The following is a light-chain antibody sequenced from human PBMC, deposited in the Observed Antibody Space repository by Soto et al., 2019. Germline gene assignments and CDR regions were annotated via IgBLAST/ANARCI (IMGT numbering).Light chain of an antibody. CDR2: GAS. V-gene: IGKV3-20*01. J-gene: IGKJ1*01. CDR3: QQYGSSPRT. CDR1: QTVRNNY. Sequence: EIVLTQSPGTLSLSPGERATVFCRASQTVRNNYLAWYQQRPGQAPRLLIYGASSRATGIPDRFSGSGSGTDFTLTISRLEPEDFAVYYCQQYGSSPRTFGQGTKVDIK.